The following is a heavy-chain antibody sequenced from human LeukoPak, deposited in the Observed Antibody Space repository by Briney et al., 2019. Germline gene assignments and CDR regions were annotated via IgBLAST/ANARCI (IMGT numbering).Heavy chain of an antibody. CDR3: ARDLSRYDFWSGYFDFDY. CDR2: INPSGGST. J-gene: IGHJ4*02. D-gene: IGHD3-3*01. V-gene: IGHV1-46*01. CDR1: GYTFTSYY. Sequence: GASVKVSCKASGYTFTSYYMHWVRQAPGQGLEWMGIINPSGGSTSYAQKFQGRVTMTRDTSTSTVYMELSSLRSEDTAVYYCARDLSRYDFWSGYFDFDYWGQGTLVTVSS.